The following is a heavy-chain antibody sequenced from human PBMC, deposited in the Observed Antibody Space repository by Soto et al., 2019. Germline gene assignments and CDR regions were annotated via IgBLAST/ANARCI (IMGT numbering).Heavy chain of an antibody. CDR3: ARTWVRIGAPGPYYMDV. D-gene: IGHD6-13*01. CDR2: INPNSGGT. Sequence: ASVKVSCKASGYTFTGYYMHWVRQAPGQGLEWMGWINPNSGGTNYAQKFQGWVTMTRDTSISTAYMELSRLRSDDTAVYYCARTWVRIGAPGPYYMDVWGKGTTVTVSS. J-gene: IGHJ6*03. CDR1: GYTFTGYY. V-gene: IGHV1-2*04.